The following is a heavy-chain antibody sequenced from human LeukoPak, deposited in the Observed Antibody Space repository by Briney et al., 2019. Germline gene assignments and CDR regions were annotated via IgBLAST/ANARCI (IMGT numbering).Heavy chain of an antibody. CDR1: GYTFTSYY. CDR2: INPSGGST. Sequence: GASVKVSCKASGYTFTSYYMHWVRQAPGQGLEWMGIINPSGGSTNYAQKFQGRVTMTRDTSISTAYMELSRLRSDDTAVYYCARRGRHDYGDFSFDYWGQGTLVTVSS. J-gene: IGHJ4*02. V-gene: IGHV1-46*01. D-gene: IGHD4-17*01. CDR3: ARRGRHDYGDFSFDY.